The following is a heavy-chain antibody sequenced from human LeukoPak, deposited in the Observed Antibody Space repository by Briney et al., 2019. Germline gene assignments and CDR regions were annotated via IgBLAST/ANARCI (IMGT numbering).Heavy chain of an antibody. CDR1: GYTFTTYN. V-gene: IGHV1-18*01. D-gene: IGHD6-13*01. J-gene: IGHJ4*02. CDR2: ISGYNGNT. CDR3: ARSEQQQPHLPDY. Sequence: GASVKVSCKASGYTFTTYNINWVRQAPGQGLEWMGWISGYNGNTNYAQKLQGRVTMTTDTSTSTAYMELRSLRSDDTAVYYCARSEQQQPHLPDYWGQGTLVTVSS.